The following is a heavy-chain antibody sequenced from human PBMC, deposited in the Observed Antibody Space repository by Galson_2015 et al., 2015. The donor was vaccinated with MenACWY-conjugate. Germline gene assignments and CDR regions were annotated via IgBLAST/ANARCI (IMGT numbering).Heavy chain of an antibody. Sequence: SLRLSCAASGFTFGDSAMHWVRHAPGEGLEWVSAINWSATSTSYADSVKGRFTISRDNAKNSLYLQMSSLRVEDTAFYFCVRVGLVSTGDDWGQGALVTVSS. J-gene: IGHJ4*02. V-gene: IGHV3-20*04. CDR1: GFTFGDSA. CDR3: VRVGLVSTGDD. CDR2: INWSATST. D-gene: IGHD5/OR15-5a*01.